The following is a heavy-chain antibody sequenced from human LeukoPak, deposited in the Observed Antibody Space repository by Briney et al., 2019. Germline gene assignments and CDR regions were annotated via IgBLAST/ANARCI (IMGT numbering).Heavy chain of an antibody. CDR2: IYPGDSDT. V-gene: IGHV5-51*01. J-gene: IGHJ3*02. Sequence: GESLKISCKGSGYSFTSYWIGWVRQMPGKGPEWMGIIYPGDSDTRYSPSFQGQVTISADKSISTAYLQWSSLKASDTAMYYCASLIERWNDAFDIWGQGTMVTVSS. CDR1: GYSFTSYW. D-gene: IGHD3-22*01. CDR3: ASLIERWNDAFDI.